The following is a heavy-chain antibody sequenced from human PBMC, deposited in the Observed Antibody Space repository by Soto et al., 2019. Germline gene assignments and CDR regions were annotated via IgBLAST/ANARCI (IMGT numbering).Heavy chain of an antibody. V-gene: IGHV1-69*01. CDR3: ARSRTYYYDSSGYYRANRNWFDP. D-gene: IGHD3-22*01. J-gene: IGHJ5*02. CDR2: IIPIFGTA. CDR1: GGTFSSYA. Sequence: QVQLVQSGAEVKKPGSSVKVSCKASGGTFSSYAISWVRQAPGQGLEWMGGIIPIFGTANYAQKFQGRVTITADESTSTAYMELSSLRSEDTAVYHCARSRTYYYDSSGYYRANRNWFDPWGQGTLVTVSS.